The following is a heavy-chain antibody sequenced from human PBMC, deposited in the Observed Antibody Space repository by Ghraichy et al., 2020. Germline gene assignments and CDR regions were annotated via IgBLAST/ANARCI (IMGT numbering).Heavy chain of an antibody. J-gene: IGHJ4*02. D-gene: IGHD2-2*02. Sequence: SETLSLTCTVSGASISRGGSYWSWLRQHPGKGLEWIGYISNSGDTHYNPSHKSRVTISVDTYKNYFSLKLTSLTAAATAVYYCARDGDYCSMMSCYTDWGQGVLVTVSA. CDR1: GASISRGGSY. V-gene: IGHV4-31*03. CDR3: ARDGDYCSMMSCYTD. CDR2: ISNSGDT.